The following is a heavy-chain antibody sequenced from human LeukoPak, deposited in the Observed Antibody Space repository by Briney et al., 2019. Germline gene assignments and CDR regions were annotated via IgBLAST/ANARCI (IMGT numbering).Heavy chain of an antibody. J-gene: IGHJ3*02. V-gene: IGHV1-18*01. CDR2: ISAYNGNT. Sequence: GASVKVSCKASDYTFTVSYGISWVRQAPGQGLEWMGWISAYNGNTNYAQKVQGRVTMTTDTSTSTAYMELRSLRSDDTAVYYCAREPPRASSAFDIWGQGTMVTVSS. D-gene: IGHD6-6*01. CDR3: AREPPRASSAFDI. CDR1: DYTFTVSYG.